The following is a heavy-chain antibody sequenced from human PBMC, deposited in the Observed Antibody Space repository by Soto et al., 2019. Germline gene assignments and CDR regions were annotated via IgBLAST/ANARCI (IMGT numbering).Heavy chain of an antibody. CDR3: ARPPGYISDWYYFDL. CDR1: GYSFIDYY. J-gene: IGHJ4*02. CDR2: ISPKSGGT. V-gene: IGHV1-2*02. Sequence: QVQLVQSGAEVKKPGASVKVSCEASGYSFIDYYIHWVRQAPGQGFEWMGRISPKSGGTNYAQKFEGRVTMTWDTSLNTAYMELSSLNSDDTAVYYCARPPGYISDWYYFDLWGQGTRVTVSS. D-gene: IGHD3-9*01.